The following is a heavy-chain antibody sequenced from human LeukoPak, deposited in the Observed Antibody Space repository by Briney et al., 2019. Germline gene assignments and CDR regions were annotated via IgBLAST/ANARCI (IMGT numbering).Heavy chain of an antibody. CDR3: ARGPAVKYCSSTSCYFGDAFDI. D-gene: IGHD2-2*01. J-gene: IGHJ3*02. V-gene: IGHV4-34*01. CDR1: GGSFSGYY. Sequence: PSETLSLTCAVYGGSFSGYYWSWIRQPPGKGLEWIGEINHSGSTNYNPSLKSRVTISVDTSKNQFSLKLSSVTAADTAVYYCARGPAVKYCSSTSCYFGDAFDIWGPGTMVTVSS. CDR2: INHSGST.